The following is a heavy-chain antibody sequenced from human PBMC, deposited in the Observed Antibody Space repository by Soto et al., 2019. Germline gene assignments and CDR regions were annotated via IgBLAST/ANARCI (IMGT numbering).Heavy chain of an antibody. CDR1: GGSISSYY. CDR3: ARDRRKSSSWYWYYFDY. V-gene: IGHV4-59*01. CDR2: IYYSGST. Sequence: SETLSLTCTVSGGSISSYYWSWIRQPPGKGLEWIGYIYYSGSTNYNPSLTSRVTISVDTSKNQFSLKLSSVTAADTAVYYCARDRRKSSSWYWYYFDYWGQGTLVTVSS. J-gene: IGHJ4*02. D-gene: IGHD6-13*01.